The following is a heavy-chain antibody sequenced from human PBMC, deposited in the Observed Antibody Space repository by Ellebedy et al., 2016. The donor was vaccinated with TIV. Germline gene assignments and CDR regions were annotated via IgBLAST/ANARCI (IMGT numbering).Heavy chain of an antibody. CDR3: ATYQGAAMVDAYDI. D-gene: IGHD5-18*01. CDR2: IYYSGST. Sequence: GSLRLXCTVSGASIRNYYWNWIRQPPGKGLEWIGSIYYSGSTYYNPSLKSRVTISIDTSKRYFSLNLRSVTDADTAVYFCATYQGAAMVDAYDIWGQGTVVTVSS. V-gene: IGHV4-59*01. CDR1: GASIRNYY. J-gene: IGHJ3*02.